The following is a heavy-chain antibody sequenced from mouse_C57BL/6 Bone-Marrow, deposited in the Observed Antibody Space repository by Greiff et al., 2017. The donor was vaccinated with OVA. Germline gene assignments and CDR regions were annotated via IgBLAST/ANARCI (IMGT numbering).Heavy chain of an antibody. D-gene: IGHD1-1*01. J-gene: IGHJ2*01. V-gene: IGHV1-55*01. CDR1: YFAFMASA. Sequence: QVQLQQSGAELVRPGSSVKLSCKDSYFAFMASAMHWVKQRPGQGLEWIGDIYPGSGSTNYNEKFKSKATLTVDTSSSTAYMQLSSLTSEDSAVYYCARKRDYYGSRGAFDYWGQGTTLTVSS. CDR3: ARKRDYYGSRGAFDY. CDR2: IYPGSGST.